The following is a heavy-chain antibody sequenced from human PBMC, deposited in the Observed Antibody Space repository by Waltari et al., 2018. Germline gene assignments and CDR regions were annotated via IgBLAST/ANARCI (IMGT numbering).Heavy chain of an antibody. D-gene: IGHD4-17*01. CDR3: ARLDYGDYGAIDY. CDR1: GYSISSGYY. Sequence: QVQLQESGPGLVKPSETLSLTCAVSGYSISSGYYWGWIRQPPGKGLEWIGSIYHSRSTYYNPSLKSRVTISVDTSKNQFSLKLSSVTAADTAVYYCARLDYGDYGAIDYWGQGTLVTVSS. CDR2: IYHSRST. V-gene: IGHV4-38-2*01. J-gene: IGHJ4*02.